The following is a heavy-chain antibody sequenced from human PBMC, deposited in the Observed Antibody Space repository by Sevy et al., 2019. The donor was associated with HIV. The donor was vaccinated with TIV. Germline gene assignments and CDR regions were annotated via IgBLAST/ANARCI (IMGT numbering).Heavy chain of an antibody. CDR3: ARVGGYFDFWSGYTDFDY. D-gene: IGHD3-3*01. V-gene: IGHV1-18*01. Sequence: ASVKVSCKASGYTFTSYGISWVRQAPGQGLEWMGWISAYNGNTNYAQKLQGRVTMTTDTSTSTAYMELRSLRSDDTAVYYCARVGGYFDFWSGYTDFDYWGQGTLVTVSS. CDR1: GYTFTSYG. CDR2: ISAYNGNT. J-gene: IGHJ4*02.